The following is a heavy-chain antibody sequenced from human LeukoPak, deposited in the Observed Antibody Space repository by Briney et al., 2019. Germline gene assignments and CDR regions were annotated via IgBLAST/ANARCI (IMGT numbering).Heavy chain of an antibody. V-gene: IGHV4-59*12. CDR3: ARDSGYSSGWSDY. CDR2: IYYSGST. J-gene: IGHJ4*02. CDR1: GGSISSYY. Sequence: SETLSLTCTVSGGSISSYYWSWIRQPPGKGLEWIGYIYYSGSTNYNPSLKSRVTISVDTSKNQFSLKLSSVTAADTAVYYCARDSGYSSGWSDYWGQGTLVTVSS. D-gene: IGHD6-19*01.